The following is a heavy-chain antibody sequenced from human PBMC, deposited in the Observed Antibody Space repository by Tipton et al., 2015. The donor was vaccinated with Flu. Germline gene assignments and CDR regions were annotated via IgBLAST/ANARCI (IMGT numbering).Heavy chain of an antibody. CDR1: GFTVNYNY. J-gene: IGHJ3*01. Sequence: SLRLSCALSGFTVNYNYMSWVRQAPGKGLEWVSVIYSNASTSYGDSVKGRFIISRDISKNTVNLQMNSLRSEDTAVYYCARVRCSGVDCHSDAFDVWGQGTMVTVSS. CDR2: IYSNAST. CDR3: ARVRCSGVDCHSDAFDV. D-gene: IGHD2-15*01. V-gene: IGHV3-53*01.